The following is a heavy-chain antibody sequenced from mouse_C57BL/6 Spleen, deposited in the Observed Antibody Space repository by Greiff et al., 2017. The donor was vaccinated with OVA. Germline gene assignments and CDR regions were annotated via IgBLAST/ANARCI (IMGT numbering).Heavy chain of an antibody. CDR2: IYPGDGDT. V-gene: IGHV1-82*01. CDR1: GYAFSSSW. J-gene: IGHJ2*01. Sequence: VQLQESGPELVKPGASVKISCKASGYAFSSSWMNWVKQRPGKGLEWIGRIYPGDGDTNYNGKFKGKATLTADKSSSTAYMQLSSLTSEDSAVYFCARRGLGLYYFDYWGKGTTLTVSS. CDR3: ARRGLGLYYFDY. D-gene: IGHD4-1*01.